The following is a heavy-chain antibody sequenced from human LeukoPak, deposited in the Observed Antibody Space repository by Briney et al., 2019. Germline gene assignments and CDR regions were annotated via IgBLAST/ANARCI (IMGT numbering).Heavy chain of an antibody. Sequence: GGSLRLSCAASGFIVSGKYMSWVRQAPGKGLEWVSVIRSGGSTSYADSVKGRFTISRDNSKNTLYLQMNSLRAEDTAVYYCAREGSFDSSGYNDALDIWGQGTMVTVSA. CDR2: IRSGGST. CDR1: GFIVSGKY. CDR3: AREGSFDSSGYNDALDI. V-gene: IGHV3-53*01. J-gene: IGHJ3*02. D-gene: IGHD3-22*01.